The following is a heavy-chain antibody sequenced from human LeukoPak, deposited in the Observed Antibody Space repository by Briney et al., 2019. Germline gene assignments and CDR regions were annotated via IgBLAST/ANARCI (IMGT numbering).Heavy chain of an antibody. CDR2: ISYDGSNK. Sequence: GGSLRLSCAASGFTFSSYAMHWVRQAPGKGLEWVAFISYDGSNKYYADSVKGRFTISRDNSKNTLYLQMNSLRAEDTAVYYCAKDEVIPSYYYIDVWGKGTTVTVSS. CDR1: GFTFSSYA. D-gene: IGHD2-2*01. V-gene: IGHV3-30-3*01. J-gene: IGHJ6*03. CDR3: AKDEVIPSYYYIDV.